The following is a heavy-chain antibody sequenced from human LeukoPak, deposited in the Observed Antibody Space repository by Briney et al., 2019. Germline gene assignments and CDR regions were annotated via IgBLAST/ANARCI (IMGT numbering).Heavy chain of an antibody. V-gene: IGHV3-21*01. D-gene: IGHD3-22*01. CDR3: ARDFYHDSSGSSFDY. CDR2: ISSSSSYI. CDR1: GCTFSSYS. J-gene: IGHJ4*02. Sequence: PGGSLRLSCAASGCTFSSYSMNWVRQAPGMGLEWVSSISSSSSYIYYADSVKGRFTILRDNAKNSLYLQMNSLRAEDTAVYYCARDFYHDSSGSSFDYWGQGTLVTVSS.